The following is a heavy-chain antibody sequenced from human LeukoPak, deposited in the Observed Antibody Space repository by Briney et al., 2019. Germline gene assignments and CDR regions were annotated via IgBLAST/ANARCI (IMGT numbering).Heavy chain of an antibody. V-gene: IGHV3-23*01. D-gene: IGHD6-13*01. CDR3: AKPPPDSSSWLFDY. CDR2: ISANGGST. CDR1: GFPFSMYV. Sequence: GGSLRLSCAASGFPFSMYVMRWVRQAPGKGLEWVSTISANGGSTYYTDSVKGRFTISRDNSKNTLYLQMNSLRAEDTAVYYCAKPPPDSSSWLFDYWGQGTLVTVSS. J-gene: IGHJ4*02.